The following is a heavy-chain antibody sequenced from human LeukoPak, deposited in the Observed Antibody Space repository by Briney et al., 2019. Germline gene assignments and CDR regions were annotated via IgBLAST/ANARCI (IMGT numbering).Heavy chain of an antibody. J-gene: IGHJ3*02. CDR2: ISSSSRYI. V-gene: IGHV3-21*01. CDR3: ARDCGTSCYRDAFDI. D-gene: IGHD2-2*02. CDR1: GFTFSSYS. Sequence: GGSLRPSCAASGFTFSSYSMNWVRQAPGKGLEWVSSISSSSRYIYYADSVKGRFTISRDNAKNSLYLQMNSLRAEDTAVYYCARDCGTSCYRDAFDIWGQGTMVTVSS.